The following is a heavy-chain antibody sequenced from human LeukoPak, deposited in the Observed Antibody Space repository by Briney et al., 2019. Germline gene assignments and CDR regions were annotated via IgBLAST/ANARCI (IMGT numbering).Heavy chain of an antibody. CDR3: ARDLRAAAGPNAFDI. Sequence: PGGSLRLSCAASGVTASNNYMSWVRHAPGKGLEWVSVIHSGDSTYYADSVKGRFTISRDKSKNTLSLQMNSLRAEDTAVYYCARDLRAAAGPNAFDIWGQGTMVIVSS. D-gene: IGHD6-13*01. CDR1: GVTASNNY. V-gene: IGHV3-53*01. J-gene: IGHJ3*02. CDR2: IHSGDST.